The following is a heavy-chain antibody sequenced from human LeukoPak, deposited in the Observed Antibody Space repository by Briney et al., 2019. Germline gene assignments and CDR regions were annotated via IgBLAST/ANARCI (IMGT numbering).Heavy chain of an antibody. J-gene: IGHJ5*02. CDR3: ARQGRGFDP. CDR1: GYSFTSYW. CDR2: IYPGDSDT. Sequence: GESLKISCKGSGYSFTSYWIGWVRQMPGKGLEWMGIIYPGDSDTRYSPSFKGQVPISVDNSISTAYLEWSSLKASDTAIYYCARQGRGFDPWGQGTLVTVSS. V-gene: IGHV5-51*01.